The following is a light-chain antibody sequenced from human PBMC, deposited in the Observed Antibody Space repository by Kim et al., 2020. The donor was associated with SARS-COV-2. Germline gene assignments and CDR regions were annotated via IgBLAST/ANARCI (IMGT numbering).Light chain of an antibody. CDR2: DAS. V-gene: IGKV3-11*01. CDR3: QQRFNWPSIT. CDR1: PGVHTY. Sequence: ALADSVTRSCRASPGVHTYLAWYQQRPGKAPRLLIYDASIRATGIPARFSGSGSGTDFTLTIRSLEPDDFAVYFCQQRFNWPSITYGQGTRLEIK. J-gene: IGKJ5*01.